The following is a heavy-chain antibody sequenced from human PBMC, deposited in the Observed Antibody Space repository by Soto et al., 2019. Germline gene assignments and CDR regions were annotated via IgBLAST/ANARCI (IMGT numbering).Heavy chain of an antibody. V-gene: IGHV3-74*01. D-gene: IGHD1-1*01. CDR2: INPDGSST. CDR3: VRVMQDDCYVDL. J-gene: IGHJ4*03. CDR1: GFRISDYW. Sequence: EVHLVESGGAFIKPGGSVTLSCAASGFRISDYWMHWVRQAPGKGLVWVSRINPDGSSTNYADAVTGRFTTSRDNTKNKMYLLMDGLRAEDSCVYYWVRVMQDDCYVDLWGRGTLVIVSS.